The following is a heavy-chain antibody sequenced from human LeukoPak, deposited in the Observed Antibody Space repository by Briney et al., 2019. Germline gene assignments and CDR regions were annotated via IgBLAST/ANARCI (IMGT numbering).Heavy chain of an antibody. J-gene: IGHJ4*02. CDR1: GFSFSSYG. CDR3: AREKYSSSSGAPVNY. V-gene: IGHV3-33*05. Sequence: GGSLRLSCVASGFSFSSYGMHWVRQAPGKGLEWVAGILYDGVNRYCANSVKGRLTVSRDTSENTLYLQMNSLRAEDTAVYYCAREKYSSSSGAPVNYWGQGTLVTVSS. D-gene: IGHD6-6*01. CDR2: ILYDGVNR.